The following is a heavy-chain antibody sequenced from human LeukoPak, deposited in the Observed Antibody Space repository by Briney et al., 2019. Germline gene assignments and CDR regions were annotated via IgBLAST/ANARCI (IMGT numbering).Heavy chain of an antibody. J-gene: IGHJ6*02. D-gene: IGHD3-3*01. CDR2: ISSSSYI. CDR3: ARDIKGDFWSGYSTYYYGMDV. Sequence: GGSLRLSCAASGFTFSSYSMNWVRQAPGKGLEWVSSISSSSYIYYADSVKGRFTISRDNAKNSLYLQMNSLRAEDTAVYYCARDIKGDFWSGYSTYYYGMDVWGQGTTVTVSS. CDR1: GFTFSSYS. V-gene: IGHV3-21*01.